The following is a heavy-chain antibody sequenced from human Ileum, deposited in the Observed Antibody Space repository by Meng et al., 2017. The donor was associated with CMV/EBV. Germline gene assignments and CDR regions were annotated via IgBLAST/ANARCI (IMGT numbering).Heavy chain of an antibody. CDR3: ARCLPAPQYCSRISCSGSYYYYYGMDV. J-gene: IGHJ6*02. V-gene: IGHV3-30*04. D-gene: IGHD2-2*01. Sequence: GGPLRLSCAASGFTFSSYAMHWVRQAPGKGLEWVAVISYDGSNKYYADSVKGRLTISRDNSKNTLYLQMNSLRDEDTAVYYCARCLPAPQYCSRISCSGSYYYYYGMDVWGQGTTVTVSS. CDR1: GFTFSSYA. CDR2: ISYDGSNK.